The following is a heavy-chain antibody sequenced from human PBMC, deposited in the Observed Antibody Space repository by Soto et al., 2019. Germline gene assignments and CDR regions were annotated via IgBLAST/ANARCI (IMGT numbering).Heavy chain of an antibody. D-gene: IGHD3-22*01. CDR2: ISGSGGST. V-gene: IGHV3-23*01. CDR1: GFTFSNYA. J-gene: IGHJ4*02. CDR3: AKDGGTYYYDSSGYYYGDY. Sequence: EVQLLESGGGLVQPGGSLRLSCAASGFTFSNYAMSWVRQAPGKGLEWVSAISGSGGSTYYADSVKGRFTISRDNSKNTLYLQMNSLRAEDTAVYYCAKDGGTYYYDSSGYYYGDYWGQGTLVTVSS.